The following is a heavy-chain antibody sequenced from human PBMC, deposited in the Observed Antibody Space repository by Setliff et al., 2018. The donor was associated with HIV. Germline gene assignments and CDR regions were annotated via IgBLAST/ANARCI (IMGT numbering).Heavy chain of an antibody. J-gene: IGHJ5*02. D-gene: IGHD6-6*01. CDR3: ARGFSVYSSSDPLLNWFDP. V-gene: IGHV1-3*01. CDR1: GYTFTSYT. Sequence: ASVKVSCKASGYTFTSYTLHWVRQAPGQRLEWMGWIDAGNGNTKFSQKFQGRVTITRDTSATTAYMELSSLRSEDTAVYYCARGFSVYSSSDPLLNWFDPWGQGTPVTVSS. CDR2: IDAGNGNT.